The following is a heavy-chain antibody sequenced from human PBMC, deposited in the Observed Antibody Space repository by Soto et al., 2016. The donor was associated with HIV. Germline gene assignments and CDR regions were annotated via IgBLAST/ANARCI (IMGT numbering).Heavy chain of an antibody. Sequence: VQLVESGGGVVQPGRSQRLSCAASGFTFSSYGMHWVRQAPGKGLEWVAVISDDGNNKYYADSVKGRFTISRDNSKNMLYLQMNTLRADDTAVYYCPRDSRPLRWMVGARFDFWGQGTSGHRLF. CDR3: PRDSRPLRWMVGARFDF. J-gene: IGHJ3*01. CDR1: GFTFSSYG. D-gene: IGHD4-17*01. CDR2: ISDDGNNK. V-gene: IGHV3-30*19.